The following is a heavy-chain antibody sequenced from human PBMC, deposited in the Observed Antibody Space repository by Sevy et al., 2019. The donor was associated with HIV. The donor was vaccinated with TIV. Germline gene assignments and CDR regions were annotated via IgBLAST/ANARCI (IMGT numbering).Heavy chain of an antibody. J-gene: IGHJ3*02. D-gene: IGHD1-20*01. CDR3: VREDNNAPRTLLSFDI. V-gene: IGHV1-2*06. Sequence: ASVKVSCKATGNMFSDYNMHWVRQAPGQGLEWMALINPNSGVTIYAQTFRGRVSLTRDTSMSTAYMELSALTSDDTAVYYCVREDNNAPRTLLSFDIWGQGTMVTVSS. CDR2: INPNSGVT. CDR1: GNMFSDYN.